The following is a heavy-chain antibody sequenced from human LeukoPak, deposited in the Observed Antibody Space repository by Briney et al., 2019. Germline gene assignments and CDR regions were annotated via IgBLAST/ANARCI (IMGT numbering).Heavy chain of an antibody. D-gene: IGHD1-26*01. CDR3: ARVGADAFDI. V-gene: IGHV4-39*07. Sequence: SETLSLTCTVSGGSISSSNYFWGWIRQPPGKGLEWIGSIYYSGSTNYNPSLKSRVTISVDTSKNQFSLKLSSVTAADTAVYYCARVGADAFDIWGQGAMVTVSS. J-gene: IGHJ3*02. CDR1: GGSISSSNYF. CDR2: IYYSGST.